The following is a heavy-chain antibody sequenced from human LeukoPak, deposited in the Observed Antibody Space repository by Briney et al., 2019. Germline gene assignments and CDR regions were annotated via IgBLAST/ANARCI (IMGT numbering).Heavy chain of an antibody. CDR1: GFTFSSYW. J-gene: IGHJ4*02. CDR3: VSDTVLGY. V-gene: IGHV3-74*01. D-gene: IGHD5-18*01. Sequence: GGSLRLSCAASGFTFSSYWMHWVRQAPGKGLLWVSRIKTDGSTTFYADSVKGRFTISRDNAKNTVYLQMNSLRVEDTAVYYCVSDTVLGYWGQGTLVTVSS. CDR2: IKTDGSTT.